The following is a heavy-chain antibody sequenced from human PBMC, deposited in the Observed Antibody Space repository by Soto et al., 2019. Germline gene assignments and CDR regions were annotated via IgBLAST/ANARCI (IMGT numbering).Heavy chain of an antibody. Sequence: EVQLVESGGGLVQPGGSLSLSCAASGFTFSSYWMSWVRQAPGKGLEWVANIKQDGSEKSYVDSVKGRVTISRDNAKNSRYLQMNSLRAEDTAVYYCARGGQYQLRPFDYWGQGSLDTVSS. D-gene: IGHD2-2*01. CDR3: ARGGQYQLRPFDY. CDR2: IKQDGSEK. V-gene: IGHV3-7*01. CDR1: GFTFSSYW. J-gene: IGHJ4*02.